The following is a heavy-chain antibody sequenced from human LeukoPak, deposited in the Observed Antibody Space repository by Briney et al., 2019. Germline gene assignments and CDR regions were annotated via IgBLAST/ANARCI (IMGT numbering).Heavy chain of an antibody. CDR2: IKNDGSEK. D-gene: IGHD3-9*01. J-gene: IGHJ4*02. Sequence: GGSLRLSCAASGFTFSSYWMSWVRHAPAKGLECVATIKNDGSEKSYVDSVKGRFTISRDNAKNSLFLQMSGLRAEDTAVYSCATADWFSFDFWGQGTLVTVSS. CDR3: ATADWFSFDF. CDR1: GFTFSSYW. V-gene: IGHV3-7*04.